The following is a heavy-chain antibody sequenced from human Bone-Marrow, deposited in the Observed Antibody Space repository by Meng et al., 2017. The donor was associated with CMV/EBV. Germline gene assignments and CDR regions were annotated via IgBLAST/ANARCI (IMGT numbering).Heavy chain of an antibody. J-gene: IGHJ6*02. Sequence: GGSLRLSCAASGFTFSSYGMHWVRQAPGKGLEWVAFIRYDGSNKYYADSVKGRFTISRDNSKNTLYLQMNSLRAEDTAVYYCAKDTATIFGVVIIPYGMDVWGQGTTVTVSS. CDR3: AKDTATIFGVVIIPYGMDV. D-gene: IGHD3-3*01. CDR2: IRYDGSNK. CDR1: GFTFSSYG. V-gene: IGHV3-30*02.